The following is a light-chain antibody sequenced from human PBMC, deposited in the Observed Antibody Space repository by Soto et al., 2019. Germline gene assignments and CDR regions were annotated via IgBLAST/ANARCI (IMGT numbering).Light chain of an antibody. J-gene: IGLJ2*01. CDR1: STDVGSYNR. Sequence: QSALTQPPSVSGSPGQSVTISCTGTSTDVGSYNRVSWYQQPPGTAPQLMIYEVSNRPSGVPDRFSGSKSGNTASLTISGLQAEDEADYYCSSYTSSRTVVFGGGTKLTVL. CDR3: SSYTSSRTVV. CDR2: EVS. V-gene: IGLV2-18*02.